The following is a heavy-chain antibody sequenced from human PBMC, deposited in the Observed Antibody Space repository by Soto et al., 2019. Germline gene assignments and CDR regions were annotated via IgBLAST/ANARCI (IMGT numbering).Heavy chain of an antibody. CDR1: GYTFTSYY. CDR2: INPNSGNT. V-gene: IGHV1-8*02. J-gene: IGHJ3*02. D-gene: IGHD6-6*01. CDR3: ATERIAARSDVLAFDI. Sequence: ASVKVSCKASGYTFTSYYMHWVRQAPGQGLEWMGRINPNSGNTGYAQKFQGRVTMTRNTSISTAYMELSSLRSEDTAVYYCATERIAARSDVLAFDIWGQGTMVT.